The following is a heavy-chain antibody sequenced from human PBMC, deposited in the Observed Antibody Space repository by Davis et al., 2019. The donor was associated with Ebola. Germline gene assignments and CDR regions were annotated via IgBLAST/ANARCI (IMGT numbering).Heavy chain of an antibody. Sequence: GGSLRLSCEASGFIFNRYPMHWVRQAPGKGLEWVAVISYDGSNKYYADSVKGRFTISRDNSKNTLYLQMNSLRAEDTAVYYCARGRRWELLDNWFDPWGQGTLVTVSS. V-gene: IGHV3-30-3*01. CDR3: ARGRRWELLDNWFDP. CDR2: ISYDGSNK. J-gene: IGHJ5*02. CDR1: GFIFNRYP. D-gene: IGHD1-26*01.